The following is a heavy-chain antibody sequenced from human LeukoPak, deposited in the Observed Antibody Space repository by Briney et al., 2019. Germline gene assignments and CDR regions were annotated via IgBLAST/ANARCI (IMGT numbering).Heavy chain of an antibody. J-gene: IGHJ6*03. CDR1: GFTFSSYS. D-gene: IGHD1-20*01. CDR2: ISSSSSTI. V-gene: IGHV3-48*01. Sequence: GGSLRLSCAASGFTFSSYSMNWVRQAPGKGLAWVSYISSSSSTIYYADSVKGRFTISRDNSKNTLYLQMNSLRAEDTAVYYCARYNWNYYYYMDVWGKGTTVTVSS. CDR3: ARYNWNYYYYMDV.